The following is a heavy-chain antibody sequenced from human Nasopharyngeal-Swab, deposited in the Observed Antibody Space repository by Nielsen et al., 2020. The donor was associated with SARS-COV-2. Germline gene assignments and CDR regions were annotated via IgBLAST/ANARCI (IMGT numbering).Heavy chain of an antibody. D-gene: IGHD2-15*01. CDR1: GYTFTCYY. V-gene: IGHV1-46*01. CDR3: ARDARIGYCSGGSCHFYYYYYMDV. Sequence: ASVKVSCKASGYTFTCYYMHWVRQAPGQGLEWMGIINPSGGSTSYAQKFQGRVTMTRDTSTSTVYMELSSLRSEDTAVYYCARDARIGYCSGGSCHFYYYYYMDVWGKGTTVTVSS. J-gene: IGHJ6*03. CDR2: INPSGGST.